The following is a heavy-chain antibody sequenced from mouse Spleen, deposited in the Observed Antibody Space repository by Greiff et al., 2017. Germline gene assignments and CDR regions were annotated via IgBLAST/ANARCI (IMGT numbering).Heavy chain of an antibody. CDR1: GFTFSDYG. CDR3: ALWSHWYFDV. Sequence: EVHLVESGGGLVKPGGSLKLSCAASGFTFSDYGMHWVRQAPEKGLEWVAYISSGSSTIYYADTVKGRFTISRDNAKNTLFLQMTSLRSEDTAMYYCALWSHWYFDVWGAGTTVTVSS. D-gene: IGHD1-1*02. V-gene: IGHV5-17*01. CDR2: ISSGSSTI. J-gene: IGHJ1*01.